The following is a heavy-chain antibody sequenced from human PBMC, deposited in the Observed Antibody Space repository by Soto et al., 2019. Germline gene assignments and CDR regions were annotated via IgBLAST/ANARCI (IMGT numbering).Heavy chain of an antibody. J-gene: IGHJ4*02. CDR1: VFTFSSYG. Sequence: PGGSLRLSCAASVFTFSSYGMHWVRQAPGKGLEWVAVIRYDGSNKYYADSVKGRFTISRDNSKNTLYLQMNSLRAEDTAVYYCASAPLGYCSGGSCLYFDYWGEGSLVTVSS. D-gene: IGHD2-15*01. CDR2: IRYDGSNK. CDR3: ASAPLGYCSGGSCLYFDY. V-gene: IGHV3-33*01.